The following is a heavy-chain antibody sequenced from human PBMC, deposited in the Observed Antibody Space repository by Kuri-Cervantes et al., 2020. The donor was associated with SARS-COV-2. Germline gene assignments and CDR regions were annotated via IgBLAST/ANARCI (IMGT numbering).Heavy chain of an antibody. CDR2: VSYAGSDL. V-gene: IGHV3-30*04. D-gene: IGHD6-13*01. CDR1: GFTFSNYA. CDR3: ARETPEHTSSWFDF. Sequence: GESLKISCAASGFTFSNYAMHWVRQAPGKGLEWVAIVSYAGSDLYADSVKGRFTISRDNSNNTLYLQMNSLRPEDTAVYYCARETPEHTSSWFDFWGQGSSVTVSS. J-gene: IGHJ4*02.